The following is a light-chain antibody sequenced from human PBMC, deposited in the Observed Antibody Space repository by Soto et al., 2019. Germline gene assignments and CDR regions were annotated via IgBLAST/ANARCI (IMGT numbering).Light chain of an antibody. CDR1: SSDVGAYNF. CDR3: SSYTRSSTLE. V-gene: IGLV2-14*01. CDR2: EVS. Sequence: QSALTQPVSVSGSPGQSITISCTGTSSDVGAYNFVSWYQQHPGKAPKLMIYEVSNRPSGVSDRFSGSKSDNTASLTISGLQAEDEADYYCSSYTRSSTLEFGGGTKLTVL. J-gene: IGLJ2*01.